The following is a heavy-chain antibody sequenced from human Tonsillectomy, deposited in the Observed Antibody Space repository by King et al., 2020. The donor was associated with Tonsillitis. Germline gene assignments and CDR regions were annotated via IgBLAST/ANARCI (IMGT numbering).Heavy chain of an antibody. Sequence: QLQESGPGLVKPSETLSLICTVSGGFISSNSYYWGWIRQPPGKGLEWIGSIYYSGSTYSDPSLTSRVTISVDMSKNQFSLKLSSVTAADTAVYYCARQVGGDYFDYWGQGTLVTVSS. CDR1: GGFISSNSYY. CDR3: ARQVGGDYFDY. CDR2: IYYSGST. V-gene: IGHV4-39*07. D-gene: IGHD3-10*01. J-gene: IGHJ4*02.